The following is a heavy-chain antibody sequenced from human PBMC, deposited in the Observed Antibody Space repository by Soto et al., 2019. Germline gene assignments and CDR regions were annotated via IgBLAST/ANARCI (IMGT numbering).Heavy chain of an antibody. J-gene: IGHJ5*02. D-gene: IGHD3-9*01. CDR3: ARGPSLIRYFEWLSQNWFDP. V-gene: IGHV4-59*08. Sequence: SSETLSLTCTVSGGSITSYYWSWILQPPGKGLEWIGYIYFSGSANYNPSLKSRVTISVDTSKNQFSLKLSSVTAADTAVYYCARGPSLIRYFEWLSQNWFDPWGQGTQVLVSS. CDR1: GGSITSYY. CDR2: IYFSGSA.